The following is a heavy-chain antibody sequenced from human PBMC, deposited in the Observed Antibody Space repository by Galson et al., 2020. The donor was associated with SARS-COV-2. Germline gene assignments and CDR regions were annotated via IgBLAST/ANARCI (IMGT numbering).Heavy chain of an antibody. D-gene: IGHD3-9*01. CDR3: AATYYDILTGYYNLVAFDI. CDR1: GYTFMSYG. Sequence: ASVKVSCKASGYTFMSYGISWVRQAPGQGLEWMGWISADNGNTNYAQKFQGRVTMTTDTSTSTAYMELRSLRSDDTAVYYCAATYYDILTGYYNLVAFDIWGQGTMVTVSS. CDR2: ISADNGNT. J-gene: IGHJ3*02. V-gene: IGHV1-18*04.